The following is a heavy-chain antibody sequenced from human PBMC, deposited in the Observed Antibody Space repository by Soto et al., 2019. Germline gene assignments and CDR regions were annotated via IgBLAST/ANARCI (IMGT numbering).Heavy chain of an antibody. CDR3: ARDVECSGGSCYRAFDI. Sequence: AASVKVSCKASGYTFTSYGISWVRQAPGQGLEWMGWISAYNGNTNYAQKLQGRVTMTTDTSTSTAYMELRSLRSDDTAVYYCARDVECSGGSCYRAFDIWGQGTMVTVSS. J-gene: IGHJ3*02. CDR1: GYTFTSYG. CDR2: ISAYNGNT. V-gene: IGHV1-18*01. D-gene: IGHD2-15*01.